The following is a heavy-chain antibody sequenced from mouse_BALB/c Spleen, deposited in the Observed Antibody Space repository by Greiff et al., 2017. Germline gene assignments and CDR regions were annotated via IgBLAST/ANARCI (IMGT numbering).Heavy chain of an antibody. Sequence: EVQLQQSGAELVRPGALVKLSCKASGFNIKDYYMHWVKQRPEQGLEWIGWIDPENGNTIYDPKFQGKASITADTSSNTAYLQLSSLTSEDTAVYYCASPLRRGYWGQGTTLTVSS. D-gene: IGHD1-1*01. CDR2: IDPENGNT. CDR3: ASPLRRGY. CDR1: GFNIKDYY. J-gene: IGHJ2*01. V-gene: IGHV14-1*02.